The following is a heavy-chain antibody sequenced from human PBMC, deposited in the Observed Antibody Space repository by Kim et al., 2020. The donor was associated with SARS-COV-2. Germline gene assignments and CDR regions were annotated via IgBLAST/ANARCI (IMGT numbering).Heavy chain of an antibody. V-gene: IGHV3-30*18. J-gene: IGHJ4*02. CDR2: ISYDGSNK. CDR1: GFTFSSYG. Sequence: GGSLRLSCAASGFTFSSYGMHWVRQAPGKGLEWVAVISYDGSNKYYADSVKGRFTISRDNSKNTLYLQMNSLRAEDTAVYYCAKIGVWGSYRYTAFDYWGQGTLVTVSS. D-gene: IGHD3-16*02. CDR3: AKIGVWGSYRYTAFDY.